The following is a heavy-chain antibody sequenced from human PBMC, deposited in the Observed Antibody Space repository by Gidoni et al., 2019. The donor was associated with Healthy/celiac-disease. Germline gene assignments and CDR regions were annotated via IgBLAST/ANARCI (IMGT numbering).Heavy chain of an antibody. Sequence: LQLVQSGAEAKKPGSSVKVSRQASGSTFSSYASSWVRQAPGQGLAWRGGFIPIFGTANYAQKSQGRVTITADESTSTAYMELSSLRSEDTAVYYCARELTTGRDYWGQGTLVTVSS. CDR3: ARELTTGRDY. CDR2: FIPIFGTA. D-gene: IGHD4-17*01. CDR1: GSTFSSYA. V-gene: IGHV1-69*01. J-gene: IGHJ4*02.